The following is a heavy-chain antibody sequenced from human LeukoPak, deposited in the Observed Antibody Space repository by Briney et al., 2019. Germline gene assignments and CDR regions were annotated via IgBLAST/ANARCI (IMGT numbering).Heavy chain of an antibody. CDR1: GFTFSSYA. CDR3: AKGWSYGPPYYYYGMDV. J-gene: IGHJ6*02. V-gene: IGHV3-23*01. Sequence: GGSLRLSCAASGFTFSSYAMSWVRQAPGKGLEWVSAISGSGGSTYYADPVKGRFTISRDNSKNTLYLQMNSLRAEDTAVYYCAKGWSYGPPYYYYGMDVWGQGTTVTVSS. D-gene: IGHD5-18*01. CDR2: ISGSGGST.